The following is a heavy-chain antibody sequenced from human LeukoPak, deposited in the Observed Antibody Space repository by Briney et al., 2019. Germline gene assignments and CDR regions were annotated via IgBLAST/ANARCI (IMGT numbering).Heavy chain of an antibody. CDR1: GGSISNYY. V-gene: IGHV4-4*07. CDR2: IYTNGGT. CDR3: ARGTYGMDV. Sequence: SGTLSLTCTVSGGSISNYYWSWIRQPAGEGLEWIGRIYTNGGTDYNPSLKSRVTMSVDTSKNQFSLKLSSVTAADTAIYYCARGTYGMDVWGQGTTVIVSS. J-gene: IGHJ6*02.